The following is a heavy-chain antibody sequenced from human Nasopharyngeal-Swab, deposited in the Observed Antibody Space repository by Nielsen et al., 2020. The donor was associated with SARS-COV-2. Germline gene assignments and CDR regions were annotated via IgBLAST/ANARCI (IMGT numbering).Heavy chain of an antibody. CDR3: ARDLPYYDFWSGYYGGGY. CDR2: INHSGST. J-gene: IGHJ4*02. Sequence: GSLRLSCAVYGGSFSGYYWSWIRQPPGKGLEWIGEINHSGSTNYNPSLKSRVTISVDTSKNQFSLKLSSVTAADTAVYYCARDLPYYDFWSGYYGGGYWGQGTLVTVSS. CDR1: GGSFSGYY. V-gene: IGHV4-34*01. D-gene: IGHD3-3*01.